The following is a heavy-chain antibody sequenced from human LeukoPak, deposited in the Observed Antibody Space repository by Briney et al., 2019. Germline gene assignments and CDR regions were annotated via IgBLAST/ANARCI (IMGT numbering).Heavy chain of an antibody. CDR3: ARARYSSSSPYYYYMDV. CDR1: GYTFTSYY. CDR2: INPSGDST. J-gene: IGHJ6*03. V-gene: IGHV1-46*01. Sequence: ASVKVSCKASGYTFTSYYMHWVRQAPGQGLEWMGIINPSGDSTSFAQKFQGRVTMTRDMSTSTVYMELSSLRSEDTAVYYCARARYSSSSPYYYYMDVWGKGTTVTVSS. D-gene: IGHD6-6*01.